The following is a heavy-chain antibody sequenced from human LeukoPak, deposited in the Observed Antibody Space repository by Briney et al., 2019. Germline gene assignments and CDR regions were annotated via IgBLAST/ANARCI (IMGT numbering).Heavy chain of an antibody. CDR1: GFTFSSYG. Sequence: PGGSLRLSCAASGFTFSSYGMHWVRQAPGKGLEWVAVIPYDGSNKYYADSVKGRSTISRDNSKNTLYLQMNSLRAEDTAVYYCAKEHMVRGVIITGLDYWGQGTLVTVSS. CDR3: AKEHMVRGVIITGLDY. CDR2: IPYDGSNK. J-gene: IGHJ4*02. D-gene: IGHD3-10*01. V-gene: IGHV3-30*18.